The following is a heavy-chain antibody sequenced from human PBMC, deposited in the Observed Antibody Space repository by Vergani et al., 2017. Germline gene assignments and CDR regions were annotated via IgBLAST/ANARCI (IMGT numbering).Heavy chain of an antibody. CDR3: ARDNSSASGMDV. D-gene: IGHD6-6*01. CDR2: ISSSGSTI. Sequence: EVQLVESGGGLVQPGGSLRLSCAASGFTFSSYEMNWVRQAPGKGLEWVSYISSSGSTIYYADSVKGRCTISGDNAKNSLYLQINSLRAEDTAVDYCARDNSSASGMDVWGQGTTVTVSS. CDR1: GFTFSSYE. V-gene: IGHV3-48*03. J-gene: IGHJ6*02.